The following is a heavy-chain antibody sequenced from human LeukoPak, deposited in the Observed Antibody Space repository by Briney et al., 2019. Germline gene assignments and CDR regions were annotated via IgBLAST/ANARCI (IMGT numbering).Heavy chain of an antibody. Sequence: ASVKVSCKASGCTFTSYAMNWVRQAPGQGLEWMGWINTNTGNPTYAQGFTGRFVFSLDTSVSTAYLQICSLKAEDTAVYYCARHSSSWYRGLPDYWGQGTLVTVSS. V-gene: IGHV7-4-1*01. CDR2: INTNTGNP. CDR1: GCTFTSYA. CDR3: ARHSSSWYRGLPDY. J-gene: IGHJ4*02. D-gene: IGHD6-13*01.